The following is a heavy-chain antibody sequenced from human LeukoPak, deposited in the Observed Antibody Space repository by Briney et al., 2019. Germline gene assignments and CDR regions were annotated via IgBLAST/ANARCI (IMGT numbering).Heavy chain of an antibody. Sequence: QPGGSLRLSCAASGSSFSTHWMHWVRQAPGKGLVYVAQIKSDGSATAYADSVKGRFTISRDNAKNTLYLEMSSLRAEDTAVYYCGSLTVVARDHWGQGTLVTVSS. V-gene: IGHV3-74*01. J-gene: IGHJ4*02. CDR2: IKSDGSAT. D-gene: IGHD3-22*01. CDR1: GSSFSTHW. CDR3: GSLTVVARDH.